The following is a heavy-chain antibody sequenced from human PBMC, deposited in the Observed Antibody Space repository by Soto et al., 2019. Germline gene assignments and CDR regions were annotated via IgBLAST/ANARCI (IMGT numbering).Heavy chain of an antibody. V-gene: IGHV1-69*02. CDR1: GGTFSSYT. J-gene: IGHJ6*03. CDR3: ASYGSGSSWGYYSYMDV. CDR2: IIPILGIA. D-gene: IGHD3-10*01. Sequence: QVQLVQSGAEVKKPGSSVKVSCKASGGTFSSYTISWVRQAPGQGLEWMGRIIPILGIANYDKKFQGRVTITAEKSTSTAYMELSSLRSEDTAVYYFASYGSGSSWGYYSYMDVWGKGTKVTASS.